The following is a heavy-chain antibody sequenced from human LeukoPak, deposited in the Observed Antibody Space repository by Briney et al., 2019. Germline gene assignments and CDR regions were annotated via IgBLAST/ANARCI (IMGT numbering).Heavy chain of an antibody. CDR1: GGSISSYY. J-gene: IGHJ5*02. CDR3: ARGDLRFLNNWFDP. Sequence: PSETLSLTCTVSGGSISSYYWSWIRQPAGKGLEWNGRIYTSGSTNYNPSLKSRVTMSVDTSKNQFSLKLSSVTAADTAVYYCARGDLRFLNNWFDPWGQGTLVTVSS. V-gene: IGHV4-4*07. D-gene: IGHD3-3*01. CDR2: IYTSGST.